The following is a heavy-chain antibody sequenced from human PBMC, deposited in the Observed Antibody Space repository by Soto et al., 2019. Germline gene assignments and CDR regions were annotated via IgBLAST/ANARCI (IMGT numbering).Heavy chain of an antibody. Sequence: QVQLVQSGAEVKKPGASVKVSCKASGYTFSSCGINWVRQAPGQGLEWMGWISGYNGNTNYAQKFQGRVTMTTDTSTSTAYMELMNLRSDDTAVYYCARDPVITVAGTDIWGQGTMVSVSS. CDR2: ISGYNGNT. J-gene: IGHJ3*02. CDR1: GYTFSSCG. CDR3: ARDPVITVAGTDI. D-gene: IGHD6-19*01. V-gene: IGHV1-18*01.